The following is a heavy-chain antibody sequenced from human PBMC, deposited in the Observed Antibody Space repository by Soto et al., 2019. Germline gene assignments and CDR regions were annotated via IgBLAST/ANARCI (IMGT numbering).Heavy chain of an antibody. J-gene: IGHJ3*02. V-gene: IGHV1-18*01. CDR2: ISAYNGNT. Sequence: GASVKVSCKASGYTFTSYGISWVRQAPGQGLEWMGWISAYNGNTNYAQKLQGRVTMTTDTSTSTAYMELRSLRSDDTAVYYCAREGVAVAATAHDAFDIWGQGTMVTVSS. CDR3: AREGVAVAATAHDAFDI. D-gene: IGHD2-15*01. CDR1: GYTFTSYG.